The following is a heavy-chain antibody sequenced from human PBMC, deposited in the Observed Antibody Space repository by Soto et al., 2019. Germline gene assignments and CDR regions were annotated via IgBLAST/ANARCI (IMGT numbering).Heavy chain of an antibody. CDR1: GGSLTSYY. V-gene: IGHV4-59*08. D-gene: IGHD1-26*01. Sequence: SETLSLTCTVSGGSLTSYYWSWIRQPPGKGLEWIGFVYYTGIARYNPSLKSRVTISVDTSKNQFSLKLTSVTAADTAVYYCARRYGSAIDYWGQGTLVTVSS. J-gene: IGHJ4*02. CDR2: VYYTGIA. CDR3: ARRYGSAIDY.